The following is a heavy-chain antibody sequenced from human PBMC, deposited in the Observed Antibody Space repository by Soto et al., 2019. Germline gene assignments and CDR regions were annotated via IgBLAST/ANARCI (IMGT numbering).Heavy chain of an antibody. D-gene: IGHD2-15*01. CDR2: IHGIGVGGGP. J-gene: IGHJ4*02. CDR3: AKYLLKDSSSIFDS. Sequence: SQGVRYAASEVNIRNFGVSRVRKNPRKGLVWVSAIHGIGVGGGPYYADSVKGRFTISRDNAENTLYLQMSSLRAEDTAIFYCAKYLLKDSSSIFDSWGQGTLVTVPA. CDR1: EVNIRNFG. V-gene: IGHV3-23*01.